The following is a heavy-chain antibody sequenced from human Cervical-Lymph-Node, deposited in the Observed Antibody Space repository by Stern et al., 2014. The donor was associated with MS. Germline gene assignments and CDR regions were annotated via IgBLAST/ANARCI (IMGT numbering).Heavy chain of an antibody. Sequence: VQLVESGAEVKKPGASVKVSCKASGYTFTSYEINWVRQATGQGLEWMGWMNPNSGNTGYAQKFQGRVTMTRNASISTAYMELSSLRSEDTAVYYCARFVTTRSEAFDIWGQGTMVTVSS. J-gene: IGHJ3*02. CDR2: MNPNSGNT. CDR3: ARFVTTRSEAFDI. D-gene: IGHD4-11*01. CDR1: GYTFTSYE. V-gene: IGHV1-8*01.